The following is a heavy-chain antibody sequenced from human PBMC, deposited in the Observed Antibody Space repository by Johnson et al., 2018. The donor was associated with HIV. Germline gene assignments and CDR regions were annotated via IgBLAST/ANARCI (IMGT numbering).Heavy chain of an antibody. CDR1: GFTFSSYG. D-gene: IGHD3-10*01. CDR2: IKQDGSDK. Sequence: VQLVESGGGVVQPGRSLRLSCAASGFTFSSYGMHWVRQAPGKGLEWVANIKQDGSDKNYVDSVKGRFTISRDNAKNSLYLQMNSLRAEDTAVYYCAKAMSPMVRGNIWGQGTMVTISS. CDR3: AKAMSPMVRGNI. J-gene: IGHJ3*02. V-gene: IGHV3-7*03.